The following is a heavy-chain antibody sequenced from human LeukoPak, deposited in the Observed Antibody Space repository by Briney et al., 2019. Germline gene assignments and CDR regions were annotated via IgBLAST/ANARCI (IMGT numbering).Heavy chain of an antibody. D-gene: IGHD3-9*01. CDR1: GYTFTGYY. V-gene: IGHV1-2*02. CDR2: INPNSGGT. J-gene: IGHJ4*02. CDR3: VTDSVPYYDILTGTFDY. Sequence: ASVKVSCKASGYTFTGYYMHWVRQAPGQGVEWMGWINPNSGGTNYAQKFQGRVTMTRDTSISAAYMELSRLRSDDTAVYYCVTDSVPYYDILTGTFDYWGQGTLVTVSS.